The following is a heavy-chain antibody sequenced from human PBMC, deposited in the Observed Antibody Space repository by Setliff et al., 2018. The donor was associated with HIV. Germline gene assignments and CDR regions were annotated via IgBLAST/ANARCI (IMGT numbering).Heavy chain of an antibody. CDR2: IYPSGST. D-gene: IGHD4-17*01. J-gene: IGHJ4*02. CDR3: ARVSKGDYGGNFDS. Sequence: LSLTCTASGGSISGYYWSWIRQPAGKGLEWIGRIYPSGSTSYNPSLQSRVVMSVDTSKNQFSLRLISVTAADTAVYFCARVSKGDYGGNFDSWGQGTLVTVSS. CDR1: GGSISGYY. V-gene: IGHV4-4*07.